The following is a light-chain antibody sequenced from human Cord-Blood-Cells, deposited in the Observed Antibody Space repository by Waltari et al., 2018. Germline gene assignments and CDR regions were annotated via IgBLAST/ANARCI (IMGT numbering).Light chain of an antibody. J-gene: IGLJ3*02. Sequence: QSALTQPASVSGSPGQSITIPCTGTSSNVARSNYVSWYQQHPGKAPKLMIYDVSNRPSGVSNRFSGSKSGNTASLTISGLQAEDEADYYCSSYTSSSTWVFGGGTKLTVL. V-gene: IGLV2-14*01. CDR3: SSYTSSSTWV. CDR1: SSNVARSNY. CDR2: DVS.